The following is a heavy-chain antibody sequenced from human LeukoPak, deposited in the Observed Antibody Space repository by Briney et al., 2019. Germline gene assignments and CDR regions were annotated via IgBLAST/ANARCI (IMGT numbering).Heavy chain of an antibody. V-gene: IGHV4-34*01. CDR1: GASFSDSY. CDR2: INNSGST. CDR3: ARGRYGPRLGN. D-gene: IGHD3-16*01. J-gene: IGHJ4*02. Sequence: PSETLSLTCAVYGASFSDSYWSWIRQSPEKGVEWIGEINNSGSTSYNPSLNSRVIMSVDRSKNQFSLRLTSVTAADTAVYYCARGRYGPRLGNWGQGTLVTVSS.